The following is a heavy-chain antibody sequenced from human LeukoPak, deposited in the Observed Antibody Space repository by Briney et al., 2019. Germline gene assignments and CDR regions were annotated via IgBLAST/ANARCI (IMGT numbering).Heavy chain of an antibody. Sequence: PGGSLRLSCAASGFTFSSYSMNWVRQAPGKGLEWVSAISGSGGSTYYADSVKGRFTISRDNSKNTLYLQMNSLRAEDTAVYYCAKVGSSWDYYFDYWGQGTLVTVSS. J-gene: IGHJ4*02. CDR3: AKVGSSWDYYFDY. V-gene: IGHV3-23*01. CDR2: ISGSGGST. CDR1: GFTFSSYS. D-gene: IGHD6-13*01.